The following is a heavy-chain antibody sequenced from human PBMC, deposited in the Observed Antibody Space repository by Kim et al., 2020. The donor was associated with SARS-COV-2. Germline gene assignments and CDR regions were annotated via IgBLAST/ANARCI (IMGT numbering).Heavy chain of an antibody. D-gene: IGHD3-9*01. V-gene: IGHV4-34*01. Sequence: SETLSLTCAVYGGSFSGYYWSWIRQPPGKGLEWIGEINHSGSTNYNPSLKSRVTISVDTSKNQFSLKLSSVTAADTAVYYCALTYYDILTGYCWFDPWGQGTLVTVSS. CDR1: GGSFSGYY. CDR2: INHSGST. CDR3: ALTYYDILTGYCWFDP. J-gene: IGHJ5*02.